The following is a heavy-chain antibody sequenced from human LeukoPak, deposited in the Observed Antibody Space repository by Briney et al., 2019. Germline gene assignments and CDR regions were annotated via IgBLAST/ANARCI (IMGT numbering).Heavy chain of an antibody. CDR2: INPNSGGT. V-gene: IGHV1-2*02. CDR3: ASLAYDSSGHEDY. J-gene: IGHJ4*02. D-gene: IGHD3-22*01. CDR1: GYTFTGYY. Sequence: ASVKVSCKASGYTFTGYYMHWVRQAPGQGLEWMGWINPNSGGTNYAQKFQGRVTMTRDTSISTAYMELSRLRSDDTAVYYCASLAYDSSGHEDYWGQGTLVTVSS.